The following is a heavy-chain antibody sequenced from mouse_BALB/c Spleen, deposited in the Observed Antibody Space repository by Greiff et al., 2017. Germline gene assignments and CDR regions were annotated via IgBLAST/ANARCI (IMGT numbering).Heavy chain of an antibody. V-gene: IGHV6-6*02. CDR3: TRSYGNYVYYYAMDY. J-gene: IGHJ4*01. CDR2: IRLKSNNYAT. Sequence: EVQLQESGGGLVQPGGSMKLSCVASGFTFSNYLMNWVRQSPEKGLEWVAEIRLKSNNYATHYAESVKGRFTISRDDSKSSVYLQMNNLRAEDTGSYYCTRSYGNYVYYYAMDYWGQGTSVTVSS. D-gene: IGHD2-10*02. CDR1: GFTFSNYL.